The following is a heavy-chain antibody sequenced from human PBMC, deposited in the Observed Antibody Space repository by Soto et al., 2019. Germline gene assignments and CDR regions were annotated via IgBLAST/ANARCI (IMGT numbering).Heavy chain of an antibody. CDR1: GGSISSNSDY. CDR2: IFYSGGT. J-gene: IGHJ5*02. Sequence: SETLSLTCTVSGGSISSNSDYWAWIRQSPGKGLEWIGTIFYSGGTFYTPSLKSRVTMSVDTSNNQFSLKLSSVTAADTAVYYCARQASGYYYGWFDPWGQGTLVTVSS. D-gene: IGHD3-22*01. V-gene: IGHV4-39*01. CDR3: ARQASGYYYGWFDP.